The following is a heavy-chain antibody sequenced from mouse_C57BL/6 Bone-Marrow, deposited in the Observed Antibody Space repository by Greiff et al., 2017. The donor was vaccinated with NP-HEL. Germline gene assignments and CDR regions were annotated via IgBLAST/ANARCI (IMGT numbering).Heavy chain of an antibody. V-gene: IGHV5-6*02. J-gene: IGHJ3*01. CDR3: ARGGWLPLPY. CDR1: GFTFSSYG. D-gene: IGHD2-3*01. Sequence: DVKLVESGGDLVKPGGSLKLSCAASGFTFSSYGMSWVRQTPDKRLEWVATISSGGSYTYYPGSVKGRFTISRDNAKNTLYLQLSSLKSEDTAMYYCARGGWLPLPYWGQGTLVTVSA. CDR2: ISSGGSYT.